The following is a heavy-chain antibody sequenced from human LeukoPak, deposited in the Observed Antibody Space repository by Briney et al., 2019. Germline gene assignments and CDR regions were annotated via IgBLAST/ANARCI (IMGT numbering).Heavy chain of an antibody. CDR2: IKHDGSDK. D-gene: IGHD3-22*01. V-gene: IGHV3-7*01. CDR3: ASSPPPDDSSGYHDN. J-gene: IGHJ4*02. Sequence: PGGSLRLSCETSGFTFSNYWMSWVRQAPGKGLEWVANIKHDGSDKNYVDSVKGRFTISRDNAKNSVFLQVNSLRAEDTAVYYCASSPPPDDSSGYHDNWGQGILVTVSS. CDR1: GFTFSNYW.